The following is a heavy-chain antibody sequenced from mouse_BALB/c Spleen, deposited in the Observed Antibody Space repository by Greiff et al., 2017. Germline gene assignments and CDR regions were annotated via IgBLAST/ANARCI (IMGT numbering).Heavy chain of an antibody. D-gene: IGHD6-1*01. Sequence: VQLKESGPGLVKPSQSLSLTCTVTGYSITSDYAWNWIRQFPGNKLEWMGYISYSGSTSYNPSLKSRISITRDTSKNQFFLQLNSVTTEDTATYYCASGEAARVFAYWGQGTLVTVSA. CDR1: GYSITSDYA. V-gene: IGHV3-2*02. CDR2: ISYSGST. CDR3: ASGEAARVFAY. J-gene: IGHJ3*01.